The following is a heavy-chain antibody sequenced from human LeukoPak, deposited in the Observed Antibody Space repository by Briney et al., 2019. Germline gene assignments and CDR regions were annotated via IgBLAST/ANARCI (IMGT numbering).Heavy chain of an antibody. Sequence: PSETLSLTCTVSGGSISSSSYYWGWIRQPPGKGLEWIGSIYYSGSTYYNPSLKSRVTISVDTSKNQFSLKLSSVTAADTAVYYCARHPYYDSRGYYVYWGQGTLVTVSS. V-gene: IGHV4-39*01. CDR2: IYYSGST. CDR1: GGSISSSSYY. CDR3: ARHPYYDSRGYYVY. J-gene: IGHJ4*02. D-gene: IGHD3-22*01.